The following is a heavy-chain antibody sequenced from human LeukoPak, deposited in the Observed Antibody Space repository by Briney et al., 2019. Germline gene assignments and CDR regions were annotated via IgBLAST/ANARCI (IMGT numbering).Heavy chain of an antibody. V-gene: IGHV1-58*02. Sequence: EASVKISCKACGFTFTSSAMQWVRQARGQRLEWIGWIVVGSGNTNYAQKFQERVTITRDMSTSTAYMELSSLRPEDTAVYYCAARYCTNGVCYNGFDPWGQGTLVTVSS. CDR3: AARYCTNGVCYNGFDP. D-gene: IGHD2-8*01. J-gene: IGHJ5*02. CDR1: GFTFTSSA. CDR2: IVVGSGNT.